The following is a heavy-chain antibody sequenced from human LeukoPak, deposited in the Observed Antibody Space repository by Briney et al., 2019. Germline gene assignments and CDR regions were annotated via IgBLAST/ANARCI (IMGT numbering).Heavy chain of an antibody. CDR1: GFTFSDYS. J-gene: IGHJ1*01. CDR3: ARDLMGSGSTTAYLHH. Sequence: GGSLRLSCAASGFTFSDYSMNWVRQAPGKGLEWVSSISRSSRHVYYAGSVKGRFTISRDNAKNSLYLQMNSLRAEDMAVYFCARDLMGSGSTTAYLHHWGQGTLVTVSS. V-gene: IGHV3-21*01. CDR2: ISRSSRHV. D-gene: IGHD1-1*01.